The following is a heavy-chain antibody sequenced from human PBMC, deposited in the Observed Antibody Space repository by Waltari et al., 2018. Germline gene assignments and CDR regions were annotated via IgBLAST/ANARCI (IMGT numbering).Heavy chain of an antibody. V-gene: IGHV4-59*01. CDR2: IYYSGST. CDR3: ARGGSSGYGDAFDI. Sequence: QVQLQESGPGLVKPSETLSLTCTVSGGSISSYYWSWIRQPPGKGLEWIGYIYYSGSTNDNPSLKSRVTISVDTSKNQFSLKLSSVTAADTAVYYCARGGSSGYGDAFDIWGQGTMVTVSS. CDR1: GGSISSYY. J-gene: IGHJ3*02. D-gene: IGHD3-22*01.